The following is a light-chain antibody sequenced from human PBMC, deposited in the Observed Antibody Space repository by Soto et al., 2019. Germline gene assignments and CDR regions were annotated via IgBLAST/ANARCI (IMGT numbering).Light chain of an antibody. V-gene: IGKV3-15*01. CDR2: GAY. J-gene: IGKJ4*01. Sequence: EIVMTQSPATLSVSPGERAALSCRASQSISTNLAWYQQKPGQAPRLLIYGAYTRATGIPARFSGSGSGTEFTLTISSLQSEDFAVYYCQQCNNWPPLTFGGGTKVEIK. CDR3: QQCNNWPPLT. CDR1: QSISTN.